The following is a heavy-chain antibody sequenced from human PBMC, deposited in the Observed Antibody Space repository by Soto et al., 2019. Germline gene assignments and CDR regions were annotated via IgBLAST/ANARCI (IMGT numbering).Heavy chain of an antibody. CDR1: GYSFTRKW. V-gene: IGHV5-10-1*01. CDR3: ATPRPPGGSSFFSWFAP. CDR2: IDPTDSYT. D-gene: IGHD1-26*01. J-gene: IGHJ5*02. Sequence: GESLKISCKASGYSFTRKWISWVRQMPGKGLEWMGRIDPTDSYTNYSPSFQGHVTISVDKSSSTAYVQWSSLKASDTAMYYCATPRPPGGSSFFSWFAPWGQGTLVTVSS.